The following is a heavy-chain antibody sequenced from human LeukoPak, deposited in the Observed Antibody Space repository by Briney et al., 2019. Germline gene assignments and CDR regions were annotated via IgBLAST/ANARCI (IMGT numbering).Heavy chain of an antibody. CDR1: GFTVSSNY. D-gene: IGHD3-10*01. CDR3: AIGGDYYGSGMSY. V-gene: IGHV3-53*01. CDR2: IYSGGST. Sequence: PGGSLRLSCAASGFTVSSNYMSWVRQAPGKGLQWVSVIYSGGSTYYADSVKGRFTISRDNSKNTLYLQMNSLRAGDTAVYYCAIGGDYYGSGMSYWGQGTLVTVSS. J-gene: IGHJ4*02.